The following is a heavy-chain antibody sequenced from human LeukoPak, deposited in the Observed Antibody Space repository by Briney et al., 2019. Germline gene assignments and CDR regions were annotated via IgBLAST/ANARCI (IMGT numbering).Heavy chain of an antibody. CDR3: AGGNGWLIDY. CDR1: GFTFSSYW. J-gene: IGHJ4*02. D-gene: IGHD6-19*01. V-gene: IGHV3-7*04. Sequence: GGSLRFSCAASGFTFSSYWMNWVRQAPGKGLEWVANIKKDGSEENYVDSVRGRFTISRDNAKNTLYLQMNSLRAEDTAVYYCAGGNGWLIDYWGQGTLVTVSS. CDR2: IKKDGSEE.